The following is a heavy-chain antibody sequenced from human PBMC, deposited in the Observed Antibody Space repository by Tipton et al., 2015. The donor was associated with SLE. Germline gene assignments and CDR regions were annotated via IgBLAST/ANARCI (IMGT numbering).Heavy chain of an antibody. CDR1: GGSLSGHY. CDR2: INQSGFT. CDR3: ARGPRYGGYGY. J-gene: IGHJ4*02. D-gene: IGHD4-17*01. Sequence: TLSLTCAVYGGSLSGHYWTWIRQPPGMGLEWIGEINQSGFTNYNPSLKSRVTISVDTSKNQCSLNLSSVTAADTAVYYCARGPRYGGYGYWGQGTLVIVSS. V-gene: IGHV4-34*01.